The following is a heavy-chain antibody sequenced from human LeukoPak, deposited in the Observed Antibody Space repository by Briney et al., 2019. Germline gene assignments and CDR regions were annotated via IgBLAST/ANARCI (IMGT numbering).Heavy chain of an antibody. Sequence: PSETLSLTCAVYGGSFSGYYWSWIRQPPGKGLEWIGEINHSGSTNYNPSLKSRVTISVDKSKNQFSLKLSSVTAADTAVYYCARGLRRNLTGTRRAFDIWGQGTMVTVSS. D-gene: IGHD3-9*01. CDR3: ARGLRRNLTGTRRAFDI. CDR1: GGSFSGYY. V-gene: IGHV4-34*01. CDR2: INHSGST. J-gene: IGHJ3*02.